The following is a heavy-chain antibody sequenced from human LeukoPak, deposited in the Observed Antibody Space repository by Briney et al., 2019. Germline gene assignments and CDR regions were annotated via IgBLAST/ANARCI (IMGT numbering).Heavy chain of an antibody. CDR2: IYHSGST. J-gene: IGHJ5*02. CDR3: ARGRYSSSFNWFDP. D-gene: IGHD6-13*01. V-gene: IGHV4-4*02. Sequence: SGTLSLTCAVSGGSISSSNWWSWVRQPPGKGLEWIGEIYHSGSTNYNPSLKSRVTISVDKSKNQFSLKLSSVTAADTAVYYCARGRYSSSFNWFDPWGQGTLVTVSS. CDR1: GGSISSSNW.